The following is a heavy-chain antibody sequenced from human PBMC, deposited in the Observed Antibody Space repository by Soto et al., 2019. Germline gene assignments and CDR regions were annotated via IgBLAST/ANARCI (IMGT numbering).Heavy chain of an antibody. D-gene: IGHD4-17*01. CDR2: IYYSGSI. V-gene: IGHV4-59*01. CDR3: ASALTVTTLDY. Sequence: SETLSLTCTVSGGSISSYYWSWIRQPPGKGLEWIGYIYYSGSINYNPSLKSRVTISVDTSKNQFSLRLSSVTAADTAVYYCASALTVTTLDYWGQGTLVTVSS. CDR1: GGSISSYY. J-gene: IGHJ4*02.